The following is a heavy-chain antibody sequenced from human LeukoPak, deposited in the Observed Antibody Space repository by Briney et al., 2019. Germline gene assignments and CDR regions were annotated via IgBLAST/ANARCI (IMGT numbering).Heavy chain of an antibody. CDR3: AKDSSGRYYDFWSGKYYFDY. D-gene: IGHD3-3*01. CDR2: ISWNSGSI. V-gene: IGHV3-9*01. CDR1: GFTFDDYA. Sequence: PGGSLRPSCAASGFTFDDYAMHWVRQAPGKGLEWVSGISWNSGSIGYADSVKGRFTISRDNAKNSLYLQMNSLRAEDTALYYCAKDSSGRYYDFWSGKYYFDYWGQGTLVTVSS. J-gene: IGHJ4*02.